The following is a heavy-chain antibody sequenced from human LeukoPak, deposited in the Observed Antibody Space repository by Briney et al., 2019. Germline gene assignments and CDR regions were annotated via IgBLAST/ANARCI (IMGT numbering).Heavy chain of an antibody. CDR3: AKGGCRGTCNPLAY. J-gene: IGHJ4*02. CDR1: GFTFSGSG. D-gene: IGHD2-15*01. V-gene: IGHV3-23*01. CDR2: SGDSDGST. Sequence: GGSLRLSCAASGFTFSGSGMSWVRQAPGKGLEWISSSGDSDGSTYYADSLKGRFTISRDNSKNTLYLQMNNLRAEDAAVYYCAKGGCRGTCNPLAYWGQGALVTVSP.